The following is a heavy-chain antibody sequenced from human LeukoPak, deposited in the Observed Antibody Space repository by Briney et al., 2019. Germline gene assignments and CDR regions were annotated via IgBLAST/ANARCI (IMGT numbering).Heavy chain of an antibody. V-gene: IGHV4-39*01. CDR1: GFTFRNYA. Sequence: GSLRLSXAASGFTFRNYAMGWVRQAPGKGLEWIGSIFYSGTTYYNPSLKSRVTISVDASKNQFSLKLSSVAAADTAVYYCARHGRYDYGDSWAEHFQHWGQGTLVTVSS. CDR2: IFYSGTT. J-gene: IGHJ1*01. D-gene: IGHD4-17*01. CDR3: ARHGRYDYGDSWAEHFQH.